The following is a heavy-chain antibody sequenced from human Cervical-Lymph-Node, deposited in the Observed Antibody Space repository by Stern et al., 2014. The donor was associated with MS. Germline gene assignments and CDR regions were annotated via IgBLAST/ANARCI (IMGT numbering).Heavy chain of an antibody. J-gene: IGHJ4*02. CDR3: ARDQAGIAAH. CDR2: ITPMFGPS. Sequence: QVQLVQSGAELKKPGSSVKVSCKASGVTFSSLSVSWVRRAPGHGLQWLVGITPMFGPSNYVQKFQDRLNILADESTQTIYMTLSGLISEDSAIYYCARDQAGIAAHWGQGTLVTVSS. D-gene: IGHD6-13*01. CDR1: GVTFSSLS. V-gene: IGHV1-69*01.